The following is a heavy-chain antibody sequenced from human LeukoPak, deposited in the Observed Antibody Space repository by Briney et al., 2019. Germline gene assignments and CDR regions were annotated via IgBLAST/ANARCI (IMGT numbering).Heavy chain of an antibody. V-gene: IGHV4-34*01. Sequence: LETLSLTCAVYGGSFSGYYWSWIRQPPGKGLEWTGTIYYTGRTYYNPSLESRLTISVDTSKNQFSLKLTSVTAADTAIYYCAQSLGSGNWIGNWFDPWGQGTLVTVSS. CDR3: AQSLGSGNWIGNWFDP. CDR2: IYYTGRT. D-gene: IGHD1-1*01. CDR1: GGSFSGYY. J-gene: IGHJ5*02.